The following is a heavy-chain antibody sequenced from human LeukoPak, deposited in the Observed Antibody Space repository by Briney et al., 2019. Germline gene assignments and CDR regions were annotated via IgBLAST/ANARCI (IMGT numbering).Heavy chain of an antibody. Sequence: ASVKVSCEASGYTFTSYYMHWVRQAPGQGLEWMGIINPSGGSTSYAQKFQGRVTMTRDTSTSTVYMELSSLRSEDTAVYYCARVPAAIRGYYYYMDVWGNGTTVTVSS. CDR1: GYTFTSYY. CDR3: ARVPAAIRGYYYYMDV. J-gene: IGHJ6*03. V-gene: IGHV1-46*03. CDR2: INPSGGST. D-gene: IGHD2-2*02.